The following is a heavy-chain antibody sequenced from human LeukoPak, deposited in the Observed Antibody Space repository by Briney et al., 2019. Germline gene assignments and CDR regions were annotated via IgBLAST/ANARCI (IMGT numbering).Heavy chain of an antibody. CDR3: ARSARDGYNSGFDY. V-gene: IGHV4-61*02. J-gene: IGHJ4*02. D-gene: IGHD5-24*01. CDR1: GGSISSGSYY. CDR2: IYTSGST. Sequence: PSETLSLTCTVSGGSISSGSYYWSWIRQPVGKGLEWIGRIYTSGSTNYNPSLKSRVTISVDTSKNQFSLKLSSVTAADTAVYYCARSARDGYNSGFDYWGQGTLVTVSS.